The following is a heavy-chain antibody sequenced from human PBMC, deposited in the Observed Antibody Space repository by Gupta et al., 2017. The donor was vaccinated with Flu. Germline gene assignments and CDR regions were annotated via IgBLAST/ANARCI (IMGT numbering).Heavy chain of an antibody. D-gene: IGHD3-22*01. CDR2: IGTAGDT. Sequence: GKGLEWVSAIGTAGDTYYPGSVKGRFTISRENAKNSLYLQMNSLRAGDTAVYYCARVEHYYDSSGYYWYFDLWGRGTLVTVSS. J-gene: IGHJ2*01. CDR3: ARVEHYYDSSGYYWYFDL. V-gene: IGHV3-13*01.